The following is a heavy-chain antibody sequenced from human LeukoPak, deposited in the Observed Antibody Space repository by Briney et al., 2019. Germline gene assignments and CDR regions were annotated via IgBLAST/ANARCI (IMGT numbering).Heavy chain of an antibody. Sequence: GGSLRLSCVASGFIFSTYGLHWVRQSPGRGLEWVAVIWYDGSQRYYADSVKGRFTISRDDSQNTIYLQMDSLRAEDTAVYYCATSSPRNYFGHWGQGTLVTVSS. CDR3: ATSSPRNYFGH. D-gene: IGHD1-14*01. CDR1: GFIFSTYG. CDR2: IWYDGSQR. J-gene: IGHJ4*02. V-gene: IGHV3-33*01.